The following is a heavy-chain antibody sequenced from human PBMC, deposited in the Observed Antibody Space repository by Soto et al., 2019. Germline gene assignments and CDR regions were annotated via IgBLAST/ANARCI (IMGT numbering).Heavy chain of an antibody. Sequence: SVKVSCKASGGTFSSYTISWVRQAPGQGLEWMGRIIPILGIANYAQKFQGRVAITADKSTSTAYMELSSLRSEDTAVYYCARDNRAGYCSSTSCLTDAFDIWGQGTMVTVSS. CDR1: GGTFSSYT. CDR2: IIPILGIA. CDR3: ARDNRAGYCSSTSCLTDAFDI. D-gene: IGHD2-2*01. V-gene: IGHV1-69*04. J-gene: IGHJ3*02.